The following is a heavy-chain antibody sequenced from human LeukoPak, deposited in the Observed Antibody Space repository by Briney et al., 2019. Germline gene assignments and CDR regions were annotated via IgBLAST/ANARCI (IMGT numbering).Heavy chain of an antibody. CDR2: IKQDGSER. D-gene: IGHD6-19*01. CDR3: TKDSDWAIDY. CDR1: GFTFSSYW. J-gene: IGHJ4*02. Sequence: GGSLRLSCAASGFTFSSYWMNWARQAPGKGLEWVASIKQDGSERYYVDSVKGRFTTSRDNAKNSLYLQMNSLRAEDTAVYYCTKDSDWAIDYWGQGTLVIVSS. V-gene: IGHV3-7*03.